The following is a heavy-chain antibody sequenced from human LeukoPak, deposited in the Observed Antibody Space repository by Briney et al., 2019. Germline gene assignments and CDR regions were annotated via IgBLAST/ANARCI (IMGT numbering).Heavy chain of an antibody. V-gene: IGHV3-7*01. J-gene: IGHJ6*02. D-gene: IGHD7-27*01. Sequence: GGSLRLSCAASGFTFSSYWMNWVRQAPGKGLEWVANIKQDGNEKYYVDSVKGRFTISRDNAKNSLYLQMNSLRAEDAAVYYCARDRLTGGYGMDVWGQGTTVTVSS. CDR3: ARDRLTGGYGMDV. CDR1: GFTFSSYW. CDR2: IKQDGNEK.